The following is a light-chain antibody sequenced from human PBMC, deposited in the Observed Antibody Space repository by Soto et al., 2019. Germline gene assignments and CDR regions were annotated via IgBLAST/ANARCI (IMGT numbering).Light chain of an antibody. V-gene: IGLV2-14*01. Sequence: QSALTQPASVSGSPGQSITISCTGTSSDVGGYNYVSGYQQHPGKAPKLMIYEVSNRPSGVSNRFSGSKSGNTASLTISGLHAEDEADYYCSSYTSSSTWVFGGGTKLTVL. CDR3: SSYTSSSTWV. CDR1: SSDVGGYNY. CDR2: EVS. J-gene: IGLJ3*02.